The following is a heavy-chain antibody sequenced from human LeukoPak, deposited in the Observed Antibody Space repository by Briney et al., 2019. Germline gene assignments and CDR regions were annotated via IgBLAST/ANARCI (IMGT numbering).Heavy chain of an antibody. D-gene: IGHD2-8*01. Sequence: ASVKVSCKASGGTFSSYAISWVRQAPGQGLEWMGGIIPIFGTANYAQKFQGRVTITTDESTSTAYMELSSLRSEDTAVYYCARTLVYAIRILEWYFDLWGRGTLVTVSS. CDR3: ARTLVYAIRILEWYFDL. CDR2: IIPIFGTA. J-gene: IGHJ2*01. V-gene: IGHV1-69*05. CDR1: GGTFSSYA.